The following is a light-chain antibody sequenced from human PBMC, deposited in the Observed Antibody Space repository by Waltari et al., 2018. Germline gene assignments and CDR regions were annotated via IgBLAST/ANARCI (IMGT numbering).Light chain of an antibody. J-gene: IGLJ2*01. CDR2: EVS. V-gene: IGLV2-11*01. Sequence: QAALTQPRSVSGSPGQSVTISCTGTSSDIGGYNYVSWYQQHPGTAPKLMLYEVSKRPSGVSDRFSGSKSGNTASLTISGLQAEDEADYYGCSYAGSYTWVFGGGTRLTVL. CDR1: SSDIGGYNY. CDR3: CSYAGSYTWV.